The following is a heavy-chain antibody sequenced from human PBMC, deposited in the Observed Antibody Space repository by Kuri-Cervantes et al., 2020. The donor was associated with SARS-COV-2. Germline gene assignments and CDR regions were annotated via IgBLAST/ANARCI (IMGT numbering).Heavy chain of an antibody. J-gene: IGHJ4*02. CDR2: IIPIFGTA. D-gene: IGHD5-24*01. CDR3: ARFGSQEDGYNSGNY. V-gene: IGHV1-69*06. CDR1: GGTFSSYA. Sequence: SVKVSCKASGGTFSSYAISWVRQAPGQGLEWMGGIIPIFGTANYAQKFQGRVTITADKSASTAYMELSSLRSEDTTVYYCARFGSQEDGYNSGNYWGQGTLVTVSS.